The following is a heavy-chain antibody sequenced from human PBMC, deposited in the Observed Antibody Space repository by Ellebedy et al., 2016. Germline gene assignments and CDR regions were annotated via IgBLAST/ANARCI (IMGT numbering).Heavy chain of an antibody. CDR1: GFTFSSYS. CDR3: TREAGGSFVDS. J-gene: IGHJ4*02. D-gene: IGHD1-26*01. Sequence: GESLKISCAVSGFTFSSYSFNWIRQAPGKGLEWVSHISSSGSLKFYAGSLRDRFTISRDNAKNLLHLQMNSLTAEDTAVYFCTREAGGSFVDSWGQGVLVTVSS. CDR2: ISSSGSLK. V-gene: IGHV3-48*04.